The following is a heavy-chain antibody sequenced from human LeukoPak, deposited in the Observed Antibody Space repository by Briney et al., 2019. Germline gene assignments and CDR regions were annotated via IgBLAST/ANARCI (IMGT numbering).Heavy chain of an antibody. CDR3: ARNSSSSDFDY. CDR1: GFTFSSYW. CDR2: INSDGSST. D-gene: IGHD6-13*01. V-gene: IGHV3-74*01. J-gene: IGHJ4*02. Sequence: PGGSLRLSCAASGFTFSSYWMHWVRQAPGKGLVWVSRINSDGSSTSYADSVKGRFTISRDNAKNTLYLQMNRLRAEDTAVYYCARNSSSSDFDYWGQGTLVTVSS.